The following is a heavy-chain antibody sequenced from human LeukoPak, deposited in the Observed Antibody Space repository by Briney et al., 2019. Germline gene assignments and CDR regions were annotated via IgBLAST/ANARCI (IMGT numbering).Heavy chain of an antibody. CDR2: IWYDGSNK. CDR3: ARDFYDSSGYSAPGDY. D-gene: IGHD3-22*01. J-gene: IGHJ4*02. Sequence: GRSLRLSCAASGFTFSSYGMHWVRQAPGKGLEWGAVIWYDGSNKYYADSVKGRFTISRDNSKNTLYLQMNSLRAEDTAVYYCARDFYDSSGYSAPGDYWGQGTLVTVSS. CDR1: GFTFSSYG. V-gene: IGHV3-33*01.